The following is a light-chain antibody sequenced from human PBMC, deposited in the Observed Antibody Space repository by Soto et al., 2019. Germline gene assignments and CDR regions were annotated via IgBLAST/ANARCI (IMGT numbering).Light chain of an antibody. Sequence: DIQLTQSPIFLSASVGDRVTISCRASQALLNYLAWYQQKPGKAPNLLIFGASTLQSGVPSRFSGSGSGTEFTLTISSLQAEYFATYYCQQLNSHPRTFGQGTKLETK. CDR2: GAS. J-gene: IGKJ2*01. CDR1: QALLNY. CDR3: QQLNSHPRT. V-gene: IGKV1-9*01.